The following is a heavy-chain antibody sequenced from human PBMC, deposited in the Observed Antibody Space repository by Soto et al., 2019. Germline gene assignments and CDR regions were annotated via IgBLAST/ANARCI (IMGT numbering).Heavy chain of an antibody. J-gene: IGHJ6*02. CDR3: ARALYYDFWSGYYDYYYGMDV. CDR1: GFTFSSYW. Sequence: GGSLRLSCAASGFTFSSYWMHWVRQAPGKGLVWVSRINSDGSSTSYADSVKGRFTISRDNAKNTLYLQMNSLRAEDTAVYYCARALYYDFWSGYYDYYYGMDVWGQGTTVTVSS. D-gene: IGHD3-3*01. CDR2: INSDGSST. V-gene: IGHV3-74*01.